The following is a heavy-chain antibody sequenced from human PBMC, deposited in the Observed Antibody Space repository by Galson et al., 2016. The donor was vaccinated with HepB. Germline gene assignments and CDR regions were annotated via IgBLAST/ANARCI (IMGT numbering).Heavy chain of an antibody. V-gene: IGHV4-59*12. CDR2: IYYSGST. D-gene: IGHD6-13*01. CDR3: ARFEYSRPLAAFDI. Sequence: SETLSLTCSVSGDSMSPYKWSWIRQAPGKGLEWIAYIYYSGSTYYNPSIKSRVTMSVDTSTNQFSLRLSSVTAADTALYYCARFEYSRPLAAFDIWSQGTAVTVSS. CDR1: GDSMSPYK. J-gene: IGHJ3*02.